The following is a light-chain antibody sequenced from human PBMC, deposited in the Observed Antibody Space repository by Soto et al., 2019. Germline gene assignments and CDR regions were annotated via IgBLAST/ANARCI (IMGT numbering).Light chain of an antibody. CDR3: QQAKSFPST. CDR2: GAS. Sequence: DIQMTQSPSSVSASVGDRVTITCRASHGIDNWLAWYQQKPGTAPKLLIYGASSLQNGVQLRFSGSGSGTDFTLTISSLQPEDFATYYRQQAKSFPSTFGQGTRLEIK. V-gene: IGKV1D-12*01. J-gene: IGKJ5*01. CDR1: HGIDNW.